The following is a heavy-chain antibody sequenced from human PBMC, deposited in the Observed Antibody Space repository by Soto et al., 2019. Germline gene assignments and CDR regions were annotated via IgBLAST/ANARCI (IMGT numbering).Heavy chain of an antibody. V-gene: IGHV1-3*01. J-gene: IGHJ4*02. CDR2: INAGNGNT. Sequence: GASVKVSCKASGYTFTSYAMHWVRQAPGQRLEWMGWINAGNGNTKYSQKFQGRVTITRDTSASTAYMELSSLRSEDTAVYYCARDFQTGDSSGVAFDYWGQGTLVTVSS. D-gene: IGHD7-27*01. CDR1: GYTFTSYA. CDR3: ARDFQTGDSSGVAFDY.